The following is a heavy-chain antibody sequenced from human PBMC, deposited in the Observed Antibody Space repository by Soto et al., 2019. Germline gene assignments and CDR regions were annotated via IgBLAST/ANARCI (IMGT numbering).Heavy chain of an antibody. D-gene: IGHD3-3*02. V-gene: IGHV3-33*01. CDR3: AIDRHFRGGPDDI. CDR2: IWHDGTFT. J-gene: IGHJ3*02. Sequence: QVQLVESGGGVVQSGRSPRLSCAASGFTFSSFGMHWVRQAPGKGLEWVALIWHDGTFTHYADSVKGRFTTSRDKSKKMLYLQMNNLRADDTAVYYCAIDRHFRGGPDDIWGQGTIVTVSS. CDR1: GFTFSSFG.